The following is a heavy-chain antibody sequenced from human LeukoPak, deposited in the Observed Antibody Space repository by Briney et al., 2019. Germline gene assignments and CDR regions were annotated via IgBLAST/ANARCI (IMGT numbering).Heavy chain of an antibody. CDR2: IIPIFGTA. J-gene: IGHJ6*03. Sequence: SVKVSCKASGGTFSSYAISWVRQAPGQGLEWTGGIIPIFGTANYAQKFQGRVTITADESTSTAYMELSSLRSEDTAVYYCARTTVNNPYMDVWGKGTTVTVSS. CDR1: GGTFSSYA. D-gene: IGHD4-17*01. V-gene: IGHV1-69*01. CDR3: ARTTVNNPYMDV.